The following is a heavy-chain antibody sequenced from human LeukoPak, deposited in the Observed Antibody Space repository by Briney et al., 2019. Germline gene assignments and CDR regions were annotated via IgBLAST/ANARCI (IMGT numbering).Heavy chain of an antibody. V-gene: IGHV4-4*07. CDR3: ARDTGYSSGWYVSYFDY. D-gene: IGHD6-19*01. CDR2: IYTSGST. CDR1: GGSISSYY. Sequence: SETLSLTCTVSGGSISSYYWSWIRQPAGKGLEWIGRIYTSGSTNYNPSLKSRVTMSVDTSKNQFSLKLSSVTAADTAVYYCARDTGYSSGWYVSYFDYWGQGTLVTVSS. J-gene: IGHJ4*02.